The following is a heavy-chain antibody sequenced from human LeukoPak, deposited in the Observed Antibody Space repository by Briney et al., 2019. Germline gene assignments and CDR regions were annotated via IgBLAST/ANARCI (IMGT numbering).Heavy chain of an antibody. D-gene: IGHD3-22*01. J-gene: IGHJ4*02. CDR1: GFTFSSYA. CDR2: ISGSGGST. V-gene: IGHV3-23*01. CDR3: AKDDSYDSSGYHDPFGDY. Sequence: GGFLRLPCAASGFTFSSYAMSWVRQAPGKGLEWVSAISGSGGSTYYADSVKGRFTISRDNSKNTLYLQMNSLRAEDTAVYYCAKDDSYDSSGYHDPFGDYWGQGTLVTVSS.